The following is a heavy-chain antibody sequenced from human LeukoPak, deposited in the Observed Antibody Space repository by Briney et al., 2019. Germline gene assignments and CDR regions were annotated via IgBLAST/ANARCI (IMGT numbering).Heavy chain of an antibody. D-gene: IGHD6-19*01. J-gene: IGHJ3*02. CDR2: ISWNSGSI. Sequence: GRSLRLSCAASGFGFDDYAMHWVRQAPGKGLEGVSGISWNSGSIGYADSVKGRFTISRDNAKNSLYLQMNSLRAEDTALYYCAKDIRAVADTEDDAFDIWGQGTMVTVSS. CDR3: AKDIRAVADTEDDAFDI. V-gene: IGHV3-9*01. CDR1: GFGFDDYA.